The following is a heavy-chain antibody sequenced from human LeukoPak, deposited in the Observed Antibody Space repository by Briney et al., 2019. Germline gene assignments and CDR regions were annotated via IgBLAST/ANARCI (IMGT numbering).Heavy chain of an antibody. J-gene: IGHJ4*02. Sequence: SETLSLTCAVYGGSFSGYYWSWIRQPPGKGLEWIGEINHSGSTNYNPSLKSRVTMSVDTSKNQFSLKLSSVTAADTAVYYCAMRTVAGLTYWGQGTLVTVSS. CDR1: GGSFSGYY. V-gene: IGHV4-34*01. CDR2: INHSGST. CDR3: AMRTVAGLTY. D-gene: IGHD6-19*01.